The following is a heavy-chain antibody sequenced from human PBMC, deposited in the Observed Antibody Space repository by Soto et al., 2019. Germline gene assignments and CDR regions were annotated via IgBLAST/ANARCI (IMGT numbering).Heavy chain of an antibody. Sequence: GASVKVSCKASGYTFISYGISWVRQAPGQGLEWMGWISAYNGNTNYAQKFQGRVTMTTDTSTSTAYMELRSLRSDDTAVYYCARGEPIVTMTSPFDFWGQGTLVTVSS. D-gene: IGHD5-12*01. CDR1: GYTFISYG. J-gene: IGHJ4*02. CDR3: ARGEPIVTMTSPFDF. V-gene: IGHV1-18*01. CDR2: ISAYNGNT.